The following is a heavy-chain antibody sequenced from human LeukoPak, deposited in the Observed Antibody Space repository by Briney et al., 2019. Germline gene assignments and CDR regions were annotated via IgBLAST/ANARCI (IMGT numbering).Heavy chain of an antibody. J-gene: IGHJ4*02. CDR2: ISGSGGST. CDR1: GFTFSSYA. V-gene: IGHV3-23*01. D-gene: IGHD4-17*01. Sequence: PGGSLRLSCAASGFTFSSYAMSWVRQAPGKGLEWVSAISGSGGSTYYADSVKGRFTISRDNARNSLYLQMNSLRAEDTAMYYCARPSTVTTFGYWGQGTLVTVSS. CDR3: ARPSTVTTFGY.